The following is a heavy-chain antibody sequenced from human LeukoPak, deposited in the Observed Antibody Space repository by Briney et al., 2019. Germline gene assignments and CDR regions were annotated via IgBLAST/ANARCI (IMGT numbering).Heavy chain of an antibody. D-gene: IGHD5-24*01. V-gene: IGHV4-59*01. CDR2: IYYSGST. CDR1: GGSISSYY. J-gene: IGHJ3*02. Sequence: PSETLSLTCTVSGGSISSYYWSWIRQPPGKGLEWIGYIYYSGSTNYNPSLKSRVTISVDTSKNQFSLKLSSVTAADTAVYYCARVEGMATANDAFDIWGQGTMVTVSS. CDR3: ARVEGMATANDAFDI.